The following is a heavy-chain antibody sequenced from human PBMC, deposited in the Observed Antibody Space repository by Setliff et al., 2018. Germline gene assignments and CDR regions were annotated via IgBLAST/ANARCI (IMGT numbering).Heavy chain of an antibody. J-gene: IGHJ3*02. D-gene: IGHD1-7*01. CDR2: IYYSGST. CDR1: GGSISSSSYY. Sequence: SETLSLTCTVSGGSISSSSYYWGWIRQPPGKGLEWIGSIYYSGSTYYNPSLKSRVTISVDTSKNQFSLKLSSVTAVDTAVYYCARDPYNWNYGDAFDIWGQGTMVTVSS. V-gene: IGHV4-39*07. CDR3: ARDPYNWNYGDAFDI.